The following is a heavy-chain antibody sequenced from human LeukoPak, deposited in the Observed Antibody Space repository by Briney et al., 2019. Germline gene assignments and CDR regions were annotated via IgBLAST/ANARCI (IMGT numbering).Heavy chain of an antibody. Sequence: ASVKVSCKASVYTFTSYGISWVRQAPGQGLEWMGWISAYNGNTNYAQKLQGRVTMTTDTSTSTAYMELRSLRSDDTAVYYCARDLSRAVAGSVDYWGQGTLVTVSS. CDR2: ISAYNGNT. D-gene: IGHD6-19*01. CDR1: VYTFTSYG. V-gene: IGHV1-18*01. J-gene: IGHJ4*02. CDR3: ARDLSRAVAGSVDY.